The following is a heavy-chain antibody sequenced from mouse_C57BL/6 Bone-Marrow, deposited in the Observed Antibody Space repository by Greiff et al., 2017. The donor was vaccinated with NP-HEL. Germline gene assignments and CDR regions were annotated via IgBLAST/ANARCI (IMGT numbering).Heavy chain of an antibody. J-gene: IGHJ3*01. D-gene: IGHD1-1*01. CDR2: IYPRSGNT. CDR1: GEDGRSEG. V-gene: IGHV1-81*01. CDR3: ARGAYYGSSYRFAY. Sequence: VQLQQSGAELARKGEEVKREGKVEGEDGRSEGGGGGGGGTGQGLEWIGEIYPRSGNTYYNEKFKGKATLTADKSSSTAYMELRSLTSEDSAVYFCARGAYYGSSYRFAYWGQGTLVTVSA.